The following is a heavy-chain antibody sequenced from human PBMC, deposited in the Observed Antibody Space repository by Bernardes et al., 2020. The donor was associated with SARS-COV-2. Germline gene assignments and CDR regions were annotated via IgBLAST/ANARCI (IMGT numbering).Heavy chain of an antibody. CDR2: INSNSDII. Sequence: GGSLRLSCAASGFTFDDFAMHWVRQAPGKGLEWVSGINSNSDIIGYVDSVKGRFTISRDNAKNSLYLEMNSLRAEDTALYFCAKDHSLGFFINNYGMDVWGQGTTVTVSS. D-gene: IGHD3-3*01. V-gene: IGHV3-9*01. J-gene: IGHJ6*02. CDR1: GFTFDDFA. CDR3: AKDHSLGFFINNYGMDV.